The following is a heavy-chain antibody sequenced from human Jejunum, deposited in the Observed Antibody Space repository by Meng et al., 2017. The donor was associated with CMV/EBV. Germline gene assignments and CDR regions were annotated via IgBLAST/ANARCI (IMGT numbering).Heavy chain of an antibody. CDR3: ARGLYDSSWSTFDY. CDR1: GDSVSSKSAA. Sequence: QVQPQHSGPGLVKPTQTLSLICAISGDSVSSKSAAWNWIRQSPSRGLEWLGRAYYRSKWFYDYALSVKSRININPDTSKNRFSLQLNSVTPEDTAVYYCARGLYDSSWSTFDYWGQGTLVTVSS. J-gene: IGHJ4*02. D-gene: IGHD6-13*01. CDR2: AYYRSKWFY. V-gene: IGHV6-1*01.